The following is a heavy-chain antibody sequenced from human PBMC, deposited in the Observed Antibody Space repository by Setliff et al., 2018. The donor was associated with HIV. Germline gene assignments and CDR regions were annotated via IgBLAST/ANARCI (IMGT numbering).Heavy chain of an antibody. Sequence: SLRLSCAASGFTFSTYWMHWVRQAPGKGLVWVSHINNDGRETTDADSVKGRFTVSRDNAKNTLYLQMNSLRAEDTVVYYCARVISGYSYGDEYWGQGTLVTVSS. J-gene: IGHJ4*02. V-gene: IGHV3-74*03. CDR3: ARVISGYSYGDEY. CDR1: GFTFSTYW. CDR2: INNDGRET. D-gene: IGHD5-18*01.